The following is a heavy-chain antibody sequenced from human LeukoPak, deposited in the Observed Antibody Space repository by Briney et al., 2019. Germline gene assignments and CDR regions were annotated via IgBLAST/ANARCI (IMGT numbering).Heavy chain of an antibody. CDR3: ARLYGSGSYYPVPFDY. D-gene: IGHD3-10*01. J-gene: IGHJ4*02. V-gene: IGHV1-18*01. CDR2: ISAYNGNT. Sequence: EAPVKVSCKASGYTFTSYGISWVRQAPGQGLEWMGWISAYNGNTNYAQKLQGIVTMTTDTSTNTAYMELRSLRSDDTAVYYCARLYGSGSYYPVPFDYWGQGTLVTVSS. CDR1: GYTFTSYG.